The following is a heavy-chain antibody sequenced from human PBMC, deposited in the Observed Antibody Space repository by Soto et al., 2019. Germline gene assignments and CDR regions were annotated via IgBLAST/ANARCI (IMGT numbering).Heavy chain of an antibody. V-gene: IGHV4-34*01. CDR3: ASRTTRIN. CDR1: CLSFTGFF. D-gene: IGHD1-7*01. J-gene: IGHJ4*02. Sequence: TPSLTCAFFCLSFTGFFWSWIRQPPGKGLEWTGEINHSGSTNYNPSLKSRVTISVDTSKNQFSLKLSSVTAADTAVYYCASRTTRINWGQGTLVTVSS. CDR2: INHSGST.